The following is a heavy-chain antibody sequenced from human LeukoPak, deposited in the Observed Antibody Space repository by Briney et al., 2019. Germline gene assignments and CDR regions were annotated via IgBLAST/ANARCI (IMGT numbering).Heavy chain of an antibody. J-gene: IGHJ6*02. V-gene: IGHV3-30-3*01. CDR3: ARGRSYYYGMDV. CDR1: RFTFSSYA. D-gene: IGHD4-17*01. Sequence: PGGSLRLSCAASRFTFSSYAMHWVRQAPGKGLEWVAVISYDGSNKYYADSVRGRFTISRDNSKDTLYLQMNSLRAEDTAVYYCARGRSYYYGMDVWGQGTTVTVSS. CDR2: ISYDGSNK.